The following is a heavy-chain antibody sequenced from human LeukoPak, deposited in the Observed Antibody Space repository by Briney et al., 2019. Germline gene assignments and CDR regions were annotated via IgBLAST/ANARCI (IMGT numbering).Heavy chain of an antibody. CDR2: IRSKAYGGTT. D-gene: IGHD1-26*01. Sequence: PGRSLRLSCTASGFTFGDYAMSWVRQAPGKGLEWVGFIRSKAYGGTTEYAASVKGRFTISRDDSKSIAYLQMNSLKTEDTAVYYCTRDRDSGGYRYRLSWGQGTLVTVSS. CDR3: TRDRDSGGYRYRLS. CDR1: GFTFGDYA. J-gene: IGHJ4*02. V-gene: IGHV3-49*04.